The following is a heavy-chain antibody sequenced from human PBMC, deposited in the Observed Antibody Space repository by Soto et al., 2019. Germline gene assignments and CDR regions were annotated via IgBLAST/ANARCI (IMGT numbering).Heavy chain of an antibody. CDR1: GYTEKNES. Sequence: SSTVSCKSSGYTEKNESINCVRQAPGRVLEWVAWISAYNGDTSYAQHLQGRVTVTTETLTSTAYMELRSLRPDDTAVYFCVLGGLETGYYRDMDYCGQGTLVTVSS. CDR3: VLGGLETGYYRDMDY. D-gene: IGHD3-9*01. J-gene: IGHJ4*02. CDR2: ISAYNGDT. V-gene: IGHV1-18*01.